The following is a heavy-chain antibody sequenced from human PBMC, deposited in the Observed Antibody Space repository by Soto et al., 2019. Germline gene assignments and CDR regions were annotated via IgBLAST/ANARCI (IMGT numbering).Heavy chain of an antibody. J-gene: IGHJ6*02. CDR3: ARNMDYYLGPGSANGHGF. CDR2: INPRFGDT. V-gene: IGHV1-2*02. Sequence: QVQLLQYGAELKEPGDSVRVSCEASGYTFTADYIHWVRQAPGPGLEWMGWINPRFGDTSYAQDFQGRVSMTRDTSISTVYMELSRLTSDYTAIYYCARNMDYYLGPGSANGHGFCGQGTSLTVFS. CDR1: GYTFTADY. D-gene: IGHD3-10*01.